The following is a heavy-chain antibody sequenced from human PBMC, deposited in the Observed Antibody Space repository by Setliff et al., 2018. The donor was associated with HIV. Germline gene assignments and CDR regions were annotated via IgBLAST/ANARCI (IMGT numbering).Heavy chain of an antibody. CDR3: ATARPRHLVSTNPPYYFDY. CDR2: ISGSGGST. J-gene: IGHJ4*02. D-gene: IGHD2-8*02. CDR1: GFTFNTYN. V-gene: IGHV3-23*01. Sequence: GGSLRLSCAASGFTFNTYNMNWVRQAPGKGREWVSGISGSGGSTYYADSVKGRFTISRDNSKNTLFLRMNSLRADDTAVYYCATARPRHLVSTNPPYYFDYWGQGTLVTVSS.